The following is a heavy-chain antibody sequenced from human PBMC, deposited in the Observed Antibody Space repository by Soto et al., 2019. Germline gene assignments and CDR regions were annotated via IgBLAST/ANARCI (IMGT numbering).Heavy chain of an antibody. D-gene: IGHD2-15*01. V-gene: IGHV4-34*01. CDR1: GGSLTGYY. J-gene: IGHJ1*01. Sequence: TSDTLPVTWTVKGGSLTGYYWSWILQPPGKGLEWIGEVKDGGSTNYSPSLRGRVSISADTSRNQFSLKLNSVTAADTAVYYCASPPPLTVQTIEAEFFQHWGPGTLVTVSS. CDR3: ASPPPLTVQTIEAEFFQH. CDR2: VKDGGST.